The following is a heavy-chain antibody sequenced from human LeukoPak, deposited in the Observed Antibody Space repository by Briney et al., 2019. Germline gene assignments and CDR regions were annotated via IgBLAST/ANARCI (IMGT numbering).Heavy chain of an antibody. J-gene: IGHJ4*02. CDR1: GFTFSSYA. V-gene: IGHV3-30*04. CDR2: ISYDGSNK. CDR3: AREAMGDYYFDY. D-gene: IGHD2-21*02. Sequence: GGSLRLSCAASGFTFSSYAMHWVHQAPGKGLEWVAVISYDGSNKYYADSVKGRFTISRDNSKNTLYLQMNSLRAEDTAVYYCAREAMGDYYFDYWGQGTLVTVSS.